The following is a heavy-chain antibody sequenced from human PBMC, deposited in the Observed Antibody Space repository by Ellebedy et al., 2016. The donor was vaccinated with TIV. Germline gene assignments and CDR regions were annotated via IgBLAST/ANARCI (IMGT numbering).Heavy chain of an antibody. CDR1: GFTFDDYA. J-gene: IGHJ3*02. V-gene: IGHV3-9*01. CDR2: ISWNSNYL. D-gene: IGHD3/OR15-3a*01. CDR3: AKGLEVSGMDTWTAYLDTFDK. Sequence: SLKISXAASGFTFDDYAMHWVRQGPGKGLEWVSGISWNSNYLAYADSVKGRFTISRDNAKNSLYLQMNSLRAEDTALYYCAKGLEVSGMDTWTAYLDTFDKWGQGTMVSVSS.